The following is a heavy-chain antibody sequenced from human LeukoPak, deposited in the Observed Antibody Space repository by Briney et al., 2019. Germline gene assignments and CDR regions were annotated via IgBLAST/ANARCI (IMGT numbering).Heavy chain of an antibody. CDR1: GGSISSYY. J-gene: IGHJ4*02. CDR3: ARGGIPDY. Sequence: SGTLSLTCTVSGGSISSYYWSWIRQPPGKGLEWIGYIYYSGSTNYNPSLKSRVTISVDTSRNQFSLKLSSVTAADTAVYYCARGGIPDYWGQGILVTVSS. V-gene: IGHV4-59*08. D-gene: IGHD2-21*01. CDR2: IYYSGST.